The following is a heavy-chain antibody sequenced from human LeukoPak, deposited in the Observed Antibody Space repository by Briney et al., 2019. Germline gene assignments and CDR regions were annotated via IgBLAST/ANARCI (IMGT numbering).Heavy chain of an antibody. CDR3: ATSGGNYDYYYYYMDV. CDR1: GGSISSYY. Sequence: SETLSLTCTVSGGSISSYYWSWIRQPAGKGLEWIGRIYTSGSTNYNPSLKSRVTMSVDTSKNQFSLKLNSVTAADTAVYYCATSGGNYDYYYYYMDVWGKGTTVTISS. J-gene: IGHJ6*03. D-gene: IGHD1-7*01. V-gene: IGHV4-4*07. CDR2: IYTSGST.